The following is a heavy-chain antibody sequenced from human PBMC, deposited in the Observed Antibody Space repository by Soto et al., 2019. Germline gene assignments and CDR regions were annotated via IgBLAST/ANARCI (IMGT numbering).Heavy chain of an antibody. D-gene: IGHD3-22*01. J-gene: IGHJ4*02. Sequence: SLRIPSASSGFTCDYYAMHWVRQAPGKGLEWVSGISWNSGSIGYADSVKGRFTISRDNAKNSLYLQMNSLRAEDTALYYCAKGGNYYDSSGSLFFDYWGQGTLVTVSS. V-gene: IGHV3-9*01. CDR3: AKGGNYYDSSGSLFFDY. CDR1: GFTCDYYA. CDR2: ISWNSGSI.